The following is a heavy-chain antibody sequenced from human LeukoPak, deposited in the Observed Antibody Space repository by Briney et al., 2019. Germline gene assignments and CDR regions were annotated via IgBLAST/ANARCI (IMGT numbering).Heavy chain of an antibody. D-gene: IGHD5-18*01. V-gene: IGHV1-2*02. CDR2: IYPNSGGT. CDR3: ARDTAMVTYWFDP. J-gene: IGHJ5*02. Sequence: ASVKVSCKASGYTFTGYYIHWVRQAPGQGLEWMGWIYPNSGGTKYAQKFQGRVTMTRDTSISTAYMELSRLRSDDTAVYYCARDTAMVTYWFDPWGQGTLVTVSS. CDR1: GYTFTGYY.